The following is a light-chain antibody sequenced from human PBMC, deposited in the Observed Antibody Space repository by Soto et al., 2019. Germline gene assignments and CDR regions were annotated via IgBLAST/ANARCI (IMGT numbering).Light chain of an antibody. CDR3: QKSYSTPIN. CDR1: QSIRSY. J-gene: IGKJ5*01. CDR2: AES. Sequence: LSASVGDKVTLTCRASQSIRSYLNWVKQKPGKAPKLLIYAESNLQSGVPSRFSGSGSGTDFTLTISSLQHEDFATYYCQKSYSTPINCGKGKRQEIK. V-gene: IGKV1-39*01.